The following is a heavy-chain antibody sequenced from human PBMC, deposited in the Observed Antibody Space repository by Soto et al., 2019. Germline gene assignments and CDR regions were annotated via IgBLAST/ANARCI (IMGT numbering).Heavy chain of an antibody. CDR3: FVITSLPWYYMDV. D-gene: IGHD3-10*01. Sequence: PSQTLALTCAISGDSFSSNSAAWNWIRQSPSRGLEWLGRTYYRSRWYNDYAVSVKSRITVNPDTSKNQFSLNLNSVTPEDTAVYYCFVITSLPWYYMDVWYKGITVTV. J-gene: IGHJ6*03. CDR1: GDSFSSNSAA. CDR2: TYYRSRWYN. V-gene: IGHV6-1*01.